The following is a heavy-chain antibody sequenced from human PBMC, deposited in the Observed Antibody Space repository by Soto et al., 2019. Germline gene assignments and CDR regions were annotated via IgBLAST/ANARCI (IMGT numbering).Heavy chain of an antibody. CDR2: IYYSGST. Sequence: ASETLSLTCTVSGGSISSSSYYWGWIRQPPGKGLEWIGSIYYSGSTYYNPSLKSRVTISVDTSKNQFSLKLSSVTAADTAVYYCARREAAAASFDYWGQGTLVTVSS. J-gene: IGHJ4*02. CDR3: ARREAAAASFDY. D-gene: IGHD6-13*01. V-gene: IGHV4-39*01. CDR1: GGSISSSSYY.